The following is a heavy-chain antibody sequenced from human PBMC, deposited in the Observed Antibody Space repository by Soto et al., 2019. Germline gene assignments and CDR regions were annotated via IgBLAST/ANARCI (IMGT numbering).Heavy chain of an antibody. CDR3: ARDSSSHPGGGYYYYGMDV. J-gene: IGHJ6*02. D-gene: IGHD6-6*01. CDR1: GGSISSGGYY. Sequence: QVQLQESGPGLVKPSQTLSLTCTVSGGSISSGGYYWSWIRQHPGKGLEWIGYIYYSGSTYYNPSLKSRVTISVDTSKNQFSLKLSSVTAADTAVYYCARDSSSHPGGGYYYYGMDVWGQGTTVTVSS. V-gene: IGHV4-31*03. CDR2: IYYSGST.